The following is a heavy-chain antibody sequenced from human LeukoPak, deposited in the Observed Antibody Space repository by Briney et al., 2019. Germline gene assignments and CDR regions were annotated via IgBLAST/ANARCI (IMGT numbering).Heavy chain of an antibody. CDR1: GYSFTTYW. Sequence: GESLKISCKGSGYSFTTYWIGWVRQMPGKGLEWMGIIYPGDSDIKYSPSFQGQVTISADKSISTAYLQWSSMKASDTAIYYCARQVGFPGYTDVWGKGITVTVS. J-gene: IGHJ6*03. D-gene: IGHD2-2*01. V-gene: IGHV5-51*01. CDR2: IYPGDSDI. CDR3: ARQVGFPGYTDV.